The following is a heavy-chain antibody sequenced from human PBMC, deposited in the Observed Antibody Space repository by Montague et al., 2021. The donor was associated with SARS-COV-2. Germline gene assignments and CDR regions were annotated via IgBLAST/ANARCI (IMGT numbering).Heavy chain of an antibody. Sequence: TLSLTCTVSGGSISSSYWTWIRQPPGKGLEWIGYIYYSGSTSYNPSLKSRVTMSVDTSKNQFSLKLSSVTAADTGVYYCARWDPQTLTLIGLRGKSASDYWGQGTLVTVSS. J-gene: IGHJ4*02. CDR2: IYYSGST. V-gene: IGHV4-59*12. CDR3: ARWDPQTLTLIGLRGKSASDY. CDR1: GGSISSSY. D-gene: IGHD4-23*01.